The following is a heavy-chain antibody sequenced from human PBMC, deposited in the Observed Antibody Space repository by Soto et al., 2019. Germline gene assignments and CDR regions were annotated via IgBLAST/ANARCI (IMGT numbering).Heavy chain of an antibody. CDR2: ISSSSSTI. J-gene: IGHJ4*02. Sequence: PGGSLRLSCAASGFAFSSYSMNWVRQAPGKGLEWVSYISSSSSTIYYADSVKGRFTISRDNAKNSLYLQMNSLRDEDTAVYYCARDRRQYMIPFGGVISRVFDYWGGGPLVTVSS. V-gene: IGHV3-48*02. CDR3: ARDRRQYMIPFGGVISRVFDY. CDR1: GFAFSSYS. D-gene: IGHD3-16*02.